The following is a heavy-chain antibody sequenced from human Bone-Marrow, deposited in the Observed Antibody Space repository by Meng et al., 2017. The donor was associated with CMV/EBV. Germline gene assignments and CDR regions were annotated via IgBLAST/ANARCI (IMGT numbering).Heavy chain of an antibody. V-gene: IGHV1-2*02. CDR1: GYTFTGYY. CDR2: INPNSGGT. J-gene: IGHJ3*02. D-gene: IGHD4-11*01. CDR3: ARGTTVGVGMGAFDI. Sequence: ASVKVSCKASGYTFTGYYMHWVRQAPRQGLEWMGWINPNSGGTNYAQKCQGRVTMTRDTSISTAYLELSRLRSDDPAVYYCARGTTVGVGMGAFDIWGQGTTVTVSS.